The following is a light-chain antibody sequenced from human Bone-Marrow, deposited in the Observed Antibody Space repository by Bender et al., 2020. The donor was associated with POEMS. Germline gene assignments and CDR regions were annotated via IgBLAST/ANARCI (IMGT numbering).Light chain of an antibody. V-gene: IGLV2-11*01. Sequence: QSALTQPRSVSGSPGQSVTISCTGTSSDVGGYNFVSWYQQHPDKAPKLIIYDVTERPSGVPDRFSASKSGNTASLTISELQTDDEADYYCCSYAGGDIWFFGGGTKLTVL. CDR2: DVT. CDR3: CSYAGGDIWF. CDR1: SSDVGGYNF. J-gene: IGLJ2*01.